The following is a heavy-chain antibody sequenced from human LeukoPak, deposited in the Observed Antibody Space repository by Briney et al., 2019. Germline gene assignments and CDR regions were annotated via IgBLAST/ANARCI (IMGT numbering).Heavy chain of an antibody. Sequence: GGSLRLSCAASGFIFSSYGIHWVRQAPGKGLEWVAFIRFDGTNKHYADSVKGRFTISSDKSENTIYLQMNSLGGDDTAVYYCAKENYDILTRTGNWFDPWGQGTLVTVSS. V-gene: IGHV3-30*02. D-gene: IGHD3-9*01. CDR1: GFIFSSYG. CDR2: IRFDGTNK. J-gene: IGHJ5*02. CDR3: AKENYDILTRTGNWFDP.